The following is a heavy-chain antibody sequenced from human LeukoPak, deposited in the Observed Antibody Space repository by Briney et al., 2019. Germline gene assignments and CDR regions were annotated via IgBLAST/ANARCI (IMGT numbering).Heavy chain of an antibody. J-gene: IGHJ4*02. CDR2: MNPYSGDR. Sequence: ASVKVSCKTSGYTFTSYHINWVRQATGQGLEWMGWMNPYSGDRGYAQKFQGRVSITSDTSISTAYMELSSLSSEDTAVYFCARTTSLTASGYDYWGQGTLVTVSS. CDR1: GYTFTSYH. CDR3: ARTTSLTASGYDY. V-gene: IGHV1-8*03. D-gene: IGHD4-17*01.